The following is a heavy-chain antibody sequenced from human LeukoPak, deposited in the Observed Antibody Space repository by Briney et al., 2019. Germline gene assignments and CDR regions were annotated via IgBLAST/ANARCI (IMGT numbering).Heavy chain of an antibody. V-gene: IGHV3-23*01. Sequence: TGGSLRLSCLTSGFTFSTNAMSWVRQAPGKGLEWISGISGSGASTYYADSVTGRFTISRDNSRNTLYLQMNSLRGDDTAVYYCAKDVGKWESLHFFDYWGQGNLVTVSA. CDR1: GFTFSTNA. J-gene: IGHJ4*02. CDR2: ISGSGAST. CDR3: AKDVGKWESLHFFDY. D-gene: IGHD1-26*01.